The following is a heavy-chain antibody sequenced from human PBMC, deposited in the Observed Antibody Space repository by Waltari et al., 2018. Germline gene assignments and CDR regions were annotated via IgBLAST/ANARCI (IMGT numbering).Heavy chain of an antibody. D-gene: IGHD4-17*01. CDR3: AKNTYVELNPPFDD. Sequence: EVQLLESGGGLVQPGGSLRLSCAASGFTFSSYAMSSVRQAPGKALEWVSPISGSSGRTYYADSVKSTVNVSRNTAKIALKMQMNRLRAEDTAVNYCAKNTYVELNPPFDDWGQGTLVTVSS. CDR1: GFTFSSYA. J-gene: IGHJ4*02. V-gene: IGHV3-23*01. CDR2: ISGSSGRT.